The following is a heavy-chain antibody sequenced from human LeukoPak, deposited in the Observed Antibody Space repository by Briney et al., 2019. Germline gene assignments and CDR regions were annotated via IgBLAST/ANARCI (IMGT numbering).Heavy chain of an antibody. V-gene: IGHV4-59*01. CDR1: GGSISSYY. CDR3: ARRPGSSGYDPWFDP. Sequence: SETLSLTCTVAGGSISSYYWSWIRQPPGKGLEWIGDIYYSGSTNYNPSLTRRVTISVDTSKNQFSLKLSSVTAADTAVYYCARRPGSSGYDPWFDPWGQGTLVTVSS. J-gene: IGHJ5*02. CDR2: IYYSGST. D-gene: IGHD3-22*01.